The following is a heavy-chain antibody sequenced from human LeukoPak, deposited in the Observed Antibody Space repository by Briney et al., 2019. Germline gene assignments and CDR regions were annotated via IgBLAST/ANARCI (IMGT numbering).Heavy chain of an antibody. J-gene: IGHJ4*02. Sequence: GESLKISCKGSGYSFSTHWIGWVRQMPEKGLEWMGIIYPGDSDTRYSPPFQGQVTISADKSISSAYLQWSSLKASDTAMYYCARSYGSGSYSEYWGQGTLVTVSS. CDR1: GYSFSTHW. V-gene: IGHV5-51*01. CDR3: ARSYGSGSYSEY. D-gene: IGHD3-10*01. CDR2: IYPGDSDT.